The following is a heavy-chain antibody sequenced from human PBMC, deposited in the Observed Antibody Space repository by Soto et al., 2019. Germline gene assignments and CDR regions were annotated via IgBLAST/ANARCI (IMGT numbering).Heavy chain of an antibody. CDR3: ARVRYGKY. J-gene: IGHJ4*02. CDR2: ISAHNGNT. CDR1: GYTFTSYG. Sequence: QVHLVQSGAEVKKPGASVKVSCKASGYTFTSYGITWVRQAPGQGLEWMGWISAHNGNTDYAQKLQGRVIVTRDTATSTAYMELRSRRSDDTAVYYCARVRYGKYWGQGALVTVSS. V-gene: IGHV1-18*01. D-gene: IGHD1-1*01.